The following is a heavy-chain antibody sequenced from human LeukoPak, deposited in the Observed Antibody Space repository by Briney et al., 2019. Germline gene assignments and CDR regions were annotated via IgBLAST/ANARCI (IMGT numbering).Heavy chain of an antibody. V-gene: IGHV1-69*04. Sequence: SVKVSCKASGGTFSSYAISWVRQAPGQGLEWMGRIIPILGIANYAQKFQGRVTITADKSTSTAYMELSSLRSEDTAVYYCARLEQQLARGPRNWFDPWGQGTLVTVSS. CDR1: GGTFSSYA. D-gene: IGHD6-13*01. CDR3: ARLEQQLARGPRNWFDP. J-gene: IGHJ5*02. CDR2: IIPILGIA.